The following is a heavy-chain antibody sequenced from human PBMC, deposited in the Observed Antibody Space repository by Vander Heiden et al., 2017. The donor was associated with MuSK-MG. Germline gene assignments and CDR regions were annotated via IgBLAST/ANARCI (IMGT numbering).Heavy chain of an antibody. V-gene: IGHV3-21*01. CDR2: ISSSSSYI. D-gene: IGHD3-10*01. J-gene: IGHJ5*02. Sequence: EVQLVESGGGLVKPGGSLSLSCAASGFTFSSYSMNWVRQAPGKGLEWVSSISSSSSYIYYADSVKGRFTISRDNAKNSLYLQMNSLRAEDTAVYYCARGHVYYGSGPPFDPWGQGTLVTVSS. CDR3: ARGHVYYGSGPPFDP. CDR1: GFTFSSYS.